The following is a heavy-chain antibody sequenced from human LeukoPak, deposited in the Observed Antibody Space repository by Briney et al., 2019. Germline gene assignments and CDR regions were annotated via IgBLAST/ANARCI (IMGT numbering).Heavy chain of an antibody. J-gene: IGHJ4*02. Sequence: PGGSLRLSCAASGFTFTNYWMHWVRQVPGKGLVWVSRMNSDGSSTTYADSVKGRFTISRDNAKNTLYLQMNSLRADDTAVYYCARDLRLWDLDFWGQGTLVTVSS. CDR3: ARDLRLWDLDF. CDR1: GFTFTNYW. CDR2: MNSDGSST. V-gene: IGHV3-74*01. D-gene: IGHD5-18*01.